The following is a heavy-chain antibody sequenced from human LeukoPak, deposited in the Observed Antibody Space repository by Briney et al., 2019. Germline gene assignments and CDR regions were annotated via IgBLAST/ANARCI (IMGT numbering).Heavy chain of an antibody. Sequence: ASVKVSCKASGGTFSSYAISWVRQAPGQGLEWMGWINPNSGGTNYAQKFQGRVTMTRDTSISTAYMELSRLRSDDTAVYYCARDLWDYYDSSGYYRPWGQGTLVTVSS. D-gene: IGHD3-22*01. CDR3: ARDLWDYYDSSGYYRP. V-gene: IGHV1-2*02. J-gene: IGHJ5*02. CDR2: INPNSGGT. CDR1: GGTFSSYA.